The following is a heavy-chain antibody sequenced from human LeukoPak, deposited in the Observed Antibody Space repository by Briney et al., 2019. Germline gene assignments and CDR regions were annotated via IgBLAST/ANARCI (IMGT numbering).Heavy chain of an antibody. D-gene: IGHD1-26*01. J-gene: IGHJ4*02. Sequence: QPGGSLRLSCAASGFSFSTYAMTWVRQAPGKGLEWVSSGGITGRTYYAESVKGRFTISRDDSKNTLYLQMNSLRAEDTAVYYCARRSPRGTYYYDYWGQGTLVTVSS. CDR2: SGGITGRT. V-gene: IGHV3-23*01. CDR1: GFSFSTYA. CDR3: ARRSPRGTYYYDY.